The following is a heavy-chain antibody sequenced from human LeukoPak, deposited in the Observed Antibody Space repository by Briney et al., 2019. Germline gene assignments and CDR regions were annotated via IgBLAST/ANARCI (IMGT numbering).Heavy chain of an antibody. CDR3: ARDWSATGDSSGYYNAFDI. CDR2: IYSGGST. Sequence: GGSLRLSCAASGFTVSSNYMSWVRQAPGKGLEWVSVIYSGGSTYYADSVKGRFTISRDNSKNTLYLQMNSLRAEDTAVYYCARDWSATGDSSGYYNAFDIWGQGTMVTVSS. V-gene: IGHV3-66*01. D-gene: IGHD3-22*01. CDR1: GFTVSSNY. J-gene: IGHJ3*02.